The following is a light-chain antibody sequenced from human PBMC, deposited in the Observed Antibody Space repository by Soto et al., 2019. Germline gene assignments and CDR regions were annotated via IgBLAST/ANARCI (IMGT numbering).Light chain of an antibody. CDR2: GAS. V-gene: IGKV3-20*01. J-gene: IGKJ4*01. CDR1: QSVNNNF. Sequence: DIVLTQSPGTLSLSPGERATLSCRASQSVNNNFLAWYQQKPGQAPRRLIYGASSRATGIPDRFSGSGSGTDFTLTINRLDPEDVAVYYCQHYVTYPLSFGGGTKVEIK. CDR3: QHYVTYPLS.